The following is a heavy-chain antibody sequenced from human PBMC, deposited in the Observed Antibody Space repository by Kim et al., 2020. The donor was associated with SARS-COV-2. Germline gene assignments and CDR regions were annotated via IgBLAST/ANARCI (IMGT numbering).Heavy chain of an antibody. CDR2: LNQDGGVR. V-gene: IGHV3-7*01. J-gene: IGHJ6*02. D-gene: IGHD3-16*02. Sequence: GGSLRLSCAASGFTFTTYWMTWVRQAPEKGLEWVANLNQDGGVRNYVDSVKGRFTISRDNAKNSLYLQMNNVRAEDTALYYCARWSFGMDVWGQGTTVIVSS. CDR1: GFTFTTYW. CDR3: ARWSFGMDV.